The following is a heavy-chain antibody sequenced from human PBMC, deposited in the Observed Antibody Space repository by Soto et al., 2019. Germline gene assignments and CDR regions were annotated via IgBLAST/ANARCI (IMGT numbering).Heavy chain of an antibody. CDR2: IGESGTPT. J-gene: IGHJ6*02. V-gene: IGHV3-23*01. CDR1: GFTFSSYA. Sequence: EVQLLESGGGLVQPGGSLRLSCAASGFTFSSYAMKWVRQAPGKGLEWVSLIGESGTPTYYADSVKGRFTISRDNCGNTLFLEMYSLRAEDTAVYYCARYIQGVRYYGMDVWGQGTTVTVSS. D-gene: IGHD5-18*01. CDR3: ARYIQGVRYYGMDV.